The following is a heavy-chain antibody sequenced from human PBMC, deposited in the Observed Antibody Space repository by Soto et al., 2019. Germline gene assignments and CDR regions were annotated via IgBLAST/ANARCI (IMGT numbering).Heavy chain of an antibody. Sequence: QVPLQESGPGLVNPSQTLSLTCTVSGGSVISGGYYWTWIRQHPGKGLEWMGYIHYSGNTYYNPSLKSRLTRSLDTSKHPFSLKLSSVTAADTAVYYCARDRYSYGFVDYWGQGTLVTVSS. D-gene: IGHD5-18*01. J-gene: IGHJ4*02. CDR1: GGSVISGGYY. CDR3: ARDRYSYGFVDY. CDR2: IHYSGNT. V-gene: IGHV4-31*03.